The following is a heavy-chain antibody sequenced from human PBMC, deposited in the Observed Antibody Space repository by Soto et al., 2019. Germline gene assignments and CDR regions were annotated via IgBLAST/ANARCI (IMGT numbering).Heavy chain of an antibody. J-gene: IGHJ2*01. CDR2: IYYSGST. V-gene: IGHV4-31*03. CDR1: GGSISSGGYY. D-gene: IGHD6-13*01. CDR3: ARIIAAAGMGSDL. Sequence: QVQLQESGPGLVKPSQTLSLTCTVSGGSISSGGYYWSWIRHHPGKGLEWIGYIYYSGSTYYNPSLKSRVTISVDTSKNQFSLKLSSVTAADTAVYYCARIIAAAGMGSDLWGRGTLVTVSS.